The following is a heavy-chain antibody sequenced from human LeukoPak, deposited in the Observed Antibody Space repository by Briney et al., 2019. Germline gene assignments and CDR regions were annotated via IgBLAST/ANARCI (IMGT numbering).Heavy chain of an antibody. J-gene: IGHJ4*02. V-gene: IGHV1-2*02. D-gene: IGHD4-17*01. CDR3: ARKGEHYGDYDY. CDR2: ILPNTGGT. Sequence: ASVKVSCKVSGYTFTGYFLHWVRQAPGQGLEWMGWILPNTGGTHYAQKFQGRVTVTRDTSISTAYMEVSRLTSDDTAVYYCARKGEHYGDYDYWGQGTLVTVSS. CDR1: GYTFTGYF.